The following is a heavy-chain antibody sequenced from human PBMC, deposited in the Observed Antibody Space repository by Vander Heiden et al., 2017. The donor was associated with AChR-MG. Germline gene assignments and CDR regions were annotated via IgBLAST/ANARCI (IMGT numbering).Heavy chain of an antibody. CDR3: AFCSGGSCYYGVFDI. CDR2: IQHSGST. J-gene: IGHJ3*02. V-gene: IGHV4-39*01. Sequence: LQLQESGPGLVKPSETLSLTCTVSGGSMSSSSRYYWGWVRQPPGKGLEWIGNIQHSGSTFYNPSLKSRVTISGDTSKGQFSLKLSSVTAADMAVYYCAFCSGGSCYYGVFDIWGQGTMVTVSS. CDR1: GGSMSSSSRYY. D-gene: IGHD2-15*01.